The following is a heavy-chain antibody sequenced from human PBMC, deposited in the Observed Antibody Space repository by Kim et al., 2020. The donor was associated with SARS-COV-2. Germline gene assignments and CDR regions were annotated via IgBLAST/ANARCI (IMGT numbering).Heavy chain of an antibody. CDR2: IIPIFGTA. J-gene: IGHJ6*02. CDR3: AIRARALDYYYGMDV. D-gene: IGHD6-13*01. CDR1: GGTFSSYA. Sequence: SVKVSCKASGGTFSSYAISWVRQAPGQGLEWMGGIIPIFGTANYAQKFQGRVTITADESTSTTYMELSSLRSEDTAVYYCAIRARALDYYYGMDVWGQGTTVTVSS. V-gene: IGHV1-69*13.